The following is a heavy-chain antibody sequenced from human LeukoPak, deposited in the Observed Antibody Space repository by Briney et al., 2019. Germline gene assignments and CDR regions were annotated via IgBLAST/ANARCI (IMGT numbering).Heavy chain of an antibody. D-gene: IGHD2-8*01. Sequence: GESLRISCKGSGYRFTSYWISWVRQMPGKGLEWMGRIDPSDSYTNYSPSFQGHLTISADKSISTAYLQWSSLKASDTAMYYCARHQLLGPCYKGVCSDAFDIWGQGTMVTVSS. CDR2: IDPSDSYT. CDR3: ARHQLLGPCYKGVCSDAFDI. J-gene: IGHJ3*02. CDR1: GYRFTSYW. V-gene: IGHV5-10-1*01.